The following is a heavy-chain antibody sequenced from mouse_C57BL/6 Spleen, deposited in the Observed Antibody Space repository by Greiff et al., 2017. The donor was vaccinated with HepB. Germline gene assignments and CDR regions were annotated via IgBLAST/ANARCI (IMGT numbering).Heavy chain of an antibody. CDR3: ARGDYYVVPFAY. CDR1: GYAFSSYW. CDR2: IYPGDGDT. D-gene: IGHD1-1*01. Sequence: QVQLKQSGAELVKPGASVKISCKASGYAFSSYWMNWVKQRPGKGLEWIGQIYPGDGDTNYNGKFKGKATLTADKSSSTAYMQLSSLTSEDSAVYFCARGDYYVVPFAYWGQGTLVTVSA. V-gene: IGHV1-80*01. J-gene: IGHJ3*01.